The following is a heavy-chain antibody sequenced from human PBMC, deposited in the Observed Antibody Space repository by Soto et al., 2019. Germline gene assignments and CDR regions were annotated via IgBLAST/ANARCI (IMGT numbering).Heavy chain of an antibody. CDR1: GFTFSNFA. CDR3: ARGTGVYDSSGYYG. D-gene: IGHD3-22*01. V-gene: IGHV3-30-3*01. CDR2: ISYDGSNE. J-gene: IGHJ4*02. Sequence: QVQLVESGGGVVQPGRSLRLSCAASGFTFSNFAMHWVRQAPGKGLEWVALISYDGSNEYFADSVKGRFTISRDNSKNTLYLQMNSLRAEDKAVYYCARGTGVYDSSGYYGWGQGTLVTVSS.